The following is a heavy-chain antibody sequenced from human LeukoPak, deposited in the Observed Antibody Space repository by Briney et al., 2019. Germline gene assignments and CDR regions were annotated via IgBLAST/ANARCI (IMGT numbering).Heavy chain of an antibody. V-gene: IGHV4-59*01. D-gene: IGHD1-26*01. CDR2: IYYSGST. Sequence: SETLSLTCTVSGGSISSYYWSWIRQPPGKGLEWIGYIYYSGSTNYNPSLKSRVTISVDTSKNQFSPKLSSVTAADTAVYYCARVVVVGATRRVFDYWGQGTLVTVSS. CDR1: GGSISSYY. CDR3: ARVVVVGATRRVFDY. J-gene: IGHJ4*02.